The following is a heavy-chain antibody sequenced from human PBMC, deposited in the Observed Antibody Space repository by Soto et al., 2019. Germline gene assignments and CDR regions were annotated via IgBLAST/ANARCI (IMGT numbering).Heavy chain of an antibody. Sequence: QVQLQESGPGLVKPSQTLSLTCTVSGGSISSGEHYWSWIRQLPGKGLEWIGNIYYSGSNYYNPSLKSRVTISVDTSKNQFSLNLSSVTAADMAIYYCARDRYGVPRGDYFDSWGQGILVTVSS. CDR1: GGSISSGEHY. V-gene: IGHV4-31*03. J-gene: IGHJ4*02. CDR3: ARDRYGVPRGDYFDS. CDR2: IYYSGSN. D-gene: IGHD4-17*01.